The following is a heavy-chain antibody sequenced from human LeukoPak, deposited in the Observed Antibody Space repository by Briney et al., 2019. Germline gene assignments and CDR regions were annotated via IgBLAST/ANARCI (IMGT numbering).Heavy chain of an antibody. J-gene: IGHJ4*02. CDR1: GFTFSNHA. CDR3: AKNVVFTRYFDS. V-gene: IGHV3-23*01. Sequence: GGSLRLSCAAAGFTFSNHAMSWVRQAPGKGLQWGSVISGGGRTTEYADSVKGRFTVSRDNSVNTLSLHMDSLRVEDTAIYYCAKNVVFTRYFDSWGQGALVTVSS. CDR2: ISGGGRTT. D-gene: IGHD2-21*01.